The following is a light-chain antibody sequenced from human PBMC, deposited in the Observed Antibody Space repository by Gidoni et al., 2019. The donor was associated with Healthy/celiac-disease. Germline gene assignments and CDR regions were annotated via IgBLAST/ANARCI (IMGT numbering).Light chain of an antibody. CDR3: QQSYSTSSGCT. CDR1: QSISSY. Sequence: DIQMTQSPSSLSASVGDRVTITCRASQSISSYLNWYQQKPGKAPKLLIYAASSLQSGVPSRFSGSGSGTDFTLTISSLQPEDFATYYCQQSYSTSSGCTFGQGTKLEIK. CDR2: AAS. V-gene: IGKV1-39*01. J-gene: IGKJ2*02.